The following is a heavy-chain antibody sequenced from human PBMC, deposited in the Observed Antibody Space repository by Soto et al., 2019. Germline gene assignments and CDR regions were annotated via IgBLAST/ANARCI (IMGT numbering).Heavy chain of an antibody. V-gene: IGHV4-39*01. D-gene: IGHD4-4*01. Sequence: SETLYLTCTVSGCSISSSSYYWGWIRQPPGKGLEWIGSIYYSGSTYYNPSLKSRVTISVDTAKNQFSLKLSSVTAADTAVDYWARTALATVLPPPNWFDPWFQGTLVTVS. J-gene: IGHJ5*02. CDR3: ARTALATVLPPPNWFDP. CDR2: IYYSGST. CDR1: GCSISSSSYY.